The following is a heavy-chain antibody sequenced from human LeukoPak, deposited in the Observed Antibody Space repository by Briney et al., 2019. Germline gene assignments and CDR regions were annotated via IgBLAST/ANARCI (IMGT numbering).Heavy chain of an antibody. V-gene: IGHV1-18*01. D-gene: IGHD3-22*01. CDR1: GYTFTSYG. CDR2: ISAYNGNT. CDR3: ARDNPRTNYDSESFDY. J-gene: IGHJ4*02. Sequence: ASVKVSCKASGYTFTSYGISWVRQAPGQGLEWMGWISAYNGNTNYAQKLQGRVTMTTDTSTSTAYMELRSLRSDDTAVYYCARDNPRTNYDSESFDYWGQGTLVTVSS.